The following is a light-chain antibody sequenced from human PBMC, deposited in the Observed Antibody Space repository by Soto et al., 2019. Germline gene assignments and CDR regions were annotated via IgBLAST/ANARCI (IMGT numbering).Light chain of an antibody. CDR3: QQRSNWPRT. CDR1: QSISTY. J-gene: IGKJ1*01. CDR2: DVS. Sequence: TQSPSSLSASVGDRVTITCRASQSISTYLNWYQQKPGQAPRLLIYDVSNRATGIPARFSGSGSGTDFTLTISSLEPEDFAVYYCQQRSNWPRTFGQGTKVDI. V-gene: IGKV3-11*01.